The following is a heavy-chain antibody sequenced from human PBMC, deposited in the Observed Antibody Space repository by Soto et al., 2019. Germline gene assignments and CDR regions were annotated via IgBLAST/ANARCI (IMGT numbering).Heavy chain of an antibody. CDR1: GGTFSSYA. CDR2: IIPIFGTA. Sequence: SVKVSCKASGGTFSSYAISWVRQAPGQGLEWMGGIIPIFGTANYAQKFQGRVTITADKSTSTAYMELSSLRSEDTAVYYCARAGYYGSGPYGMDVWGQGTTVTVSS. CDR3: ARAGYYGSGPYGMDV. J-gene: IGHJ6*02. D-gene: IGHD3-10*01. V-gene: IGHV1-69*06.